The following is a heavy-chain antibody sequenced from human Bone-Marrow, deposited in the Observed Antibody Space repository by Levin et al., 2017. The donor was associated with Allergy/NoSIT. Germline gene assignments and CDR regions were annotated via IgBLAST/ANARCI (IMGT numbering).Heavy chain of an antibody. Sequence: GGSLRLSCTASGFTFKTYAMDWVRQPPGKGLEWVSGITWNSDRIDYADSVKGRFTISRDNVKNSLYLEMTSLRPEDTALYYCVKDRYGSGFNWFDPWGQGTLVTVSS. CDR2: ITWNSDRI. J-gene: IGHJ5*01. CDR3: VKDRYGSGFNWFDP. CDR1: GFTFKTYA. D-gene: IGHD3-10*01. V-gene: IGHV3-9*01.